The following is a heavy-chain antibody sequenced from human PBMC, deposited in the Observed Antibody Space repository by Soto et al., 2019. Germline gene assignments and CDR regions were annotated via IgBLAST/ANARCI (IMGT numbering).Heavy chain of an antibody. J-gene: IGHJ5*02. CDR2: IIPIFGTA. Sequence: SVKFSCKASGGPLSSYAISWVRQAPGQGLEWMGGIIPIFGTANYAQKFQGRVTITADESTSTAYMELSSLRSEDTAVYYCARAVQYGSGGSCNWFDPWGQGTLVTVSS. V-gene: IGHV1-69*13. CDR3: ARAVQYGSGGSCNWFDP. CDR1: GGPLSSYA. D-gene: IGHD2-15*01.